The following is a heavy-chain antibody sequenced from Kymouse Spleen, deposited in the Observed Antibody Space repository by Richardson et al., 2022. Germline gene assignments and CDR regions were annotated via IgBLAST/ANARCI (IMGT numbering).Heavy chain of an antibody. D-gene: IGHD6-13*01. V-gene: IGHV3-7*01. Sequence: EVQLVESGGGLVQPGGSLRLSCAASGFTFSSYWMSWVRQAPGKGLEWVANIKQDGSEKYYVDSVKGRFTISRDNAKNSLYLQMNSLRAEDTAVYYCARDRGYSSSWYEFDYYYYGMDVWGQGTTVTVSS. J-gene: IGHJ6*02. CDR3: ARDRGYSSSWYEFDYYYYGMDV. CDR1: GFTFSSYW. CDR2: IKQDGSEK.